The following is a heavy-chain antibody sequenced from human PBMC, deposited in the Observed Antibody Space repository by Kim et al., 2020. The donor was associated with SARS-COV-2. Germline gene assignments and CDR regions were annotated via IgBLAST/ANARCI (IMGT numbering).Heavy chain of an antibody. CDR2: IKSKTDGGTT. CDR1: GFTFSNAW. J-gene: IGHJ3*02. CDR3: TTDFPHDYYDSSGYPWAFDI. V-gene: IGHV3-15*01. D-gene: IGHD3-22*01. Sequence: GGSLRLSCAASGFTFSNAWMSWVRQAPGKGLEWVGRIKSKTDGGTTDYAAPVKGRFTISRDDSKNTLYLQMNSLKTEDTAVYYCTTDFPHDYYDSSGYPWAFDIWGQGTMVTVSS.